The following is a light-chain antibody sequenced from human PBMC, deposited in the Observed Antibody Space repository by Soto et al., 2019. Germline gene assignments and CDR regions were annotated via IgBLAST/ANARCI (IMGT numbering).Light chain of an antibody. CDR2: DDT. Sequence: SYALTQPPSVSVAPGQTARLACAGNNIGSKSVHWYQQRPGQAPVLVVYDDTDRPSGIPERFSGSNSGNTATLTISRVEAGDEADYYCHVWDNVGDHYVFGPGTKVTVL. V-gene: IGLV3-21*02. CDR3: HVWDNVGDHYV. CDR1: NIGSKS. J-gene: IGLJ1*01.